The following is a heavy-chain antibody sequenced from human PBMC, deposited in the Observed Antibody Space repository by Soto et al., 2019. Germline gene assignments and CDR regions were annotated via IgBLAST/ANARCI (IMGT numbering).Heavy chain of an antibody. CDR2: ITGGGGGRT. V-gene: IGHV3-23*01. D-gene: IGHD3-9*01. CDR3: AKRPYDILTRYHPR. Sequence: GSLRLSCAASGFTFTNYAMNWVRQAPGKGLEWVSTITGGGGGRTNYADSVKGRFTISRDNSKNTLYLQMNSLRAEDTAVYYCAKRPYDILTRYHPRWGQGTLVTVSS. CDR1: GFTFTNYA. J-gene: IGHJ4*02.